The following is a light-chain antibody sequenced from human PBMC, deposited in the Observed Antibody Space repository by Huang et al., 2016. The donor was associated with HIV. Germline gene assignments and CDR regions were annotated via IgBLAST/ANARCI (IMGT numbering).Light chain of an antibody. J-gene: IGKJ3*01. V-gene: IGKV3-15*01. Sequence: EIVMTQSPATLSVSPVGRATLSCRASQSGSSNLAWYQQRPGQAPRLLIYGASTRATGVPARFRGSGSGTEFTLTISDPQSEDFAVYFCHQYNDWPITFGPGTKVDIK. CDR1: QSGSSN. CDR2: GAS. CDR3: HQYNDWPIT.